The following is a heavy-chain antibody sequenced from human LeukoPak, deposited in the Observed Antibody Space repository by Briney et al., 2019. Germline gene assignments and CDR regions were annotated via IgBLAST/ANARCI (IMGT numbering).Heavy chain of an antibody. V-gene: IGHV1-69*13. Sequence: SVKVSCKASGGTFSSYAISWVRQARGQGLEWMGGIIPIFGTANYAQKFQGRVTITADESTSTAYMELSSLRSDDTAVYYCARVEKGVVTNYYYYYMDVWGKGTTVTVSS. J-gene: IGHJ6*03. D-gene: IGHD3-22*01. CDR1: GGTFSSYA. CDR2: IIPIFGTA. CDR3: ARVEKGVVTNYYYYYMDV.